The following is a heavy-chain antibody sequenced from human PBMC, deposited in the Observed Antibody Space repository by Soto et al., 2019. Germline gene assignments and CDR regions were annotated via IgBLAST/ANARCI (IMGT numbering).Heavy chain of an antibody. CDR2: ISWNSGSI. J-gene: IGHJ3*01. CDR3: IRGGRYCSGGSCYSGAFDA. CDR1: GFNFDDYA. Sequence: EVQLVESGGGLVQPGRSLRLSCAASGFNFDDYAMNWVRQFPGKGLEWVSGISWNSGSIGYADSVKGRFIISRDNGKKFVYLQVNSVRPEDTALYYCIRGGRYCSGGSCYSGAFDAWGQGTMVTVSS. V-gene: IGHV3-9*01. D-gene: IGHD2-15*01.